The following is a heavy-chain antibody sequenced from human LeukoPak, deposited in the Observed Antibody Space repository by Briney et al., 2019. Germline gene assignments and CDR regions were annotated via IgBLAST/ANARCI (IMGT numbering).Heavy chain of an antibody. Sequence: PGGSLRLSCAASGFTVSSNYMSWVRQAPGKGLVWVSRISPDGNSATYADSVKGRYTISRDNAKNTLYLQMNSLRAEDSAVYYCVSLDGVYYYHMDVWGQGTTVIVSS. J-gene: IGHJ6*02. V-gene: IGHV3-74*03. CDR2: ISPDGNSA. D-gene: IGHD3/OR15-3a*01. CDR3: VSLDGVYYYHMDV. CDR1: GFTVSSNY.